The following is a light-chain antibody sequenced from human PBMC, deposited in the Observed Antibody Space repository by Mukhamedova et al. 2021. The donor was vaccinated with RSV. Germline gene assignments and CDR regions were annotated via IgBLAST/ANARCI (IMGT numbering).Light chain of an antibody. V-gene: IGKV1-39*01. CDR2: AAS. Sequence: WYQRRVHGKAPELLIFAASSLQSGVPSRFSGSESGTDFTLTISSLRPEDFATYYCQQSFTFPYTFGQGTKLELK. CDR3: QQSFTFPYT. J-gene: IGKJ2*01.